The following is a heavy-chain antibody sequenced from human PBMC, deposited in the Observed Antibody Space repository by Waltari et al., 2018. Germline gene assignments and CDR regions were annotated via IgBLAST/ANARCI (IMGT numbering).Heavy chain of an antibody. J-gene: IGHJ4*02. CDR2: IRTKASGETT. V-gene: IGHV3-49*03. CDR1: GFTFGDYA. CDR3: SRAGSRQLWRLPDY. D-gene: IGHD5-18*01. Sequence: VQLVESGGGLVQPGRSLRLSCTASGFTFGDYAMSWFRQAPGKGLEWVGFIRTKASGETTEYAASVKGRFTVSRYDSKNIAYLQMNSLKTEDTAVYYCSRAGSRQLWRLPDYWGQGALVTVSS.